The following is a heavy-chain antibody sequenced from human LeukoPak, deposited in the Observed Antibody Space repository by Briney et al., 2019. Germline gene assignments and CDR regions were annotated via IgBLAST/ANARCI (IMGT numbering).Heavy chain of an antibody. J-gene: IGHJ5*02. CDR2: INHSGST. V-gene: IGHV4-34*01. D-gene: IGHD6-19*01. CDR3: ARRRGSSGWSGKYNWFDP. Sequence: SETLSLTCTVSGGSFSDYYWSWIRQPPGKGLEWIGEINHSGSTNYNPSLKSRVTISVDTSKNQFSLKLSSVTAADTAVYYCARRRGSSGWSGKYNWFDPWGQGTLVTVSS. CDR1: GGSFSDYY.